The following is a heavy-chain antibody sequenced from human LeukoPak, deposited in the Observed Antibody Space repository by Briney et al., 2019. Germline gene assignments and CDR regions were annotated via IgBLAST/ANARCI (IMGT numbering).Heavy chain of an antibody. CDR3: ARATLMTTPAFDI. J-gene: IGHJ3*02. V-gene: IGHV4-39*07. CDR1: GGSISSSSYY. CDR2: IYYSGST. Sequence: PSETLSLTCTVSGGSISSSSYYWGWIRQPPGKGLEWIGSIYYSGSTYYNPPLKSRVTISVDTSKNQFSLKLSSVTAADTAVYYCARATLMTTPAFDIWGQGTMVTVSS. D-gene: IGHD2-8*01.